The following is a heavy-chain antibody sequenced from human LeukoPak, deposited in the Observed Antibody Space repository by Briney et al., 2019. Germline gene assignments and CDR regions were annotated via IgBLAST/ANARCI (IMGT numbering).Heavy chain of an antibody. D-gene: IGHD4-17*01. V-gene: IGHV1-69*06. CDR3: ARDLYGDPNYYYMDV. Sequence: GASVKVSCKASGGTFSSYAISWVRQAPGQGLEWMGGIIPIFGTANYAQKFQGRVTITADKSTSTAYMELSSLRSEDTAVYYCARDLYGDPNYYYMDVWGKGTTVTVSS. J-gene: IGHJ6*03. CDR1: GGTFSSYA. CDR2: IIPIFGTA.